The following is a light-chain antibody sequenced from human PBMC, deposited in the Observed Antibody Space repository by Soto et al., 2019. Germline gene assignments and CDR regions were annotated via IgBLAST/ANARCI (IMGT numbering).Light chain of an antibody. CDR2: EVV. CDR1: KNDIGVYDF. J-gene: IGLJ1*01. V-gene: IGLV2-8*01. CDR3: KSYAGSNTYV. Sequence: QSVLTQPPSASGSPGQSVTMSCTGTKNDIGVYDFVSWYQHHPGKAPRLIIYEVVQRPSGVPDRISGSKSGNTASLTVSGLQAADEADYFCKSYAGSNTYVFGSGTKVTVL.